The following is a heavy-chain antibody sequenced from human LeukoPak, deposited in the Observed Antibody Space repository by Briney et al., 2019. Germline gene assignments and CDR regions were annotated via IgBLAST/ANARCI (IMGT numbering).Heavy chain of an antibody. V-gene: IGHV1-18*01. D-gene: IGHD2-2*01. CDR2: ISAYNGNT. Sequence: GASVKVSCKASGYTFTSYGISWVRQAPGQGLEWMGWISAYNGNTNYAQMLQGRVTMTTDTSTSTAYMELRSLRSDDTAVYYCARGGYCSSTSCYAFDYWGRGTLVTVSS. CDR3: ARGGYCSSTSCYAFDY. CDR1: GYTFTSYG. J-gene: IGHJ4*02.